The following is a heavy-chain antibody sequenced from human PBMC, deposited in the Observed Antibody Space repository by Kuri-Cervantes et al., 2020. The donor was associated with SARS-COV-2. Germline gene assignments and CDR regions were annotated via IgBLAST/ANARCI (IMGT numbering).Heavy chain of an antibody. V-gene: IGHV3-7*04. CDR3: ARIPGYSSGWLAFDI. CDR1: GFTFSSYW. CDR2: IKQDGSEK. D-gene: IGHD6-19*01. J-gene: IGHJ3*02. Sequence: GGSLRLSCAASGFTFSSYWMSWVRQAPGKGLEWVANIKQDGSEKYYVDSVKGRFTISRDNVKNSLYLQMNSLRAEDTAVYYCARIPGYSSGWLAFDIWGQGTMGTVSS.